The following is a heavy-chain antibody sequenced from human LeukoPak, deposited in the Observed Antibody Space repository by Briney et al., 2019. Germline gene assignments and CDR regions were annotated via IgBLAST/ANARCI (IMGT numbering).Heavy chain of an antibody. J-gene: IGHJ4*02. CDR3: ARDGQNGEIDY. Sequence: ASVKVSCKASGYTFTDYYMHWVRQAPGQGLEWMGWINPNNGGTNYAQSFQGRVTLTRDTSITTAYMELSSLRSEDTAVYYCARDGQNGEIDYWGQGTLVTVSS. CDR1: GYTFTDYY. D-gene: IGHD4-17*01. CDR2: INPNNGGT. V-gene: IGHV1-2*02.